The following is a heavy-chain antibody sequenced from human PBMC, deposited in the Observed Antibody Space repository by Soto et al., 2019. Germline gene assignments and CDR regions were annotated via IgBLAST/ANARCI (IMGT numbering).Heavy chain of an antibody. J-gene: IGHJ6*02. CDR3: ARDSRNTWVYYGMDV. V-gene: IGHV4-30-4*01. CDR1: DGSISSGDYY. CDR2: IYYSGST. D-gene: IGHD2-2*02. Sequence: SETLSLTCTVSDGSISSGDYYWSWIRQPPGKGLEWIGYIYYSGSTYYNPSLKSRVTISVDTSKNQFSLKLSSVTAADTAVYFCARDSRNTWVYYGMDVWGQGTTVTVSS.